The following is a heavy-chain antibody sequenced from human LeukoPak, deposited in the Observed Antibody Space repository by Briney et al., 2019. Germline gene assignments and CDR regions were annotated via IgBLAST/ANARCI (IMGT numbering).Heavy chain of an antibody. Sequence: GRSLRLSCAASGFTFSSYGMHWVRQAPGKGLEWVAVIWYDGSNKYCADSVKGRFTISRDNSKNTLYLQMNSLRAEDTAVYYCARPEAGYSSGWSPGYWGQGTLVTVSS. J-gene: IGHJ4*02. CDR3: ARPEAGYSSGWSPGY. CDR2: IWYDGSNK. D-gene: IGHD6-19*01. CDR1: GFTFSSYG. V-gene: IGHV3-33*01.